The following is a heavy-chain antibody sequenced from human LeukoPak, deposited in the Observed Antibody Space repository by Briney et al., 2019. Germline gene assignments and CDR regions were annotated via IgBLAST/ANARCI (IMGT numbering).Heavy chain of an antibody. J-gene: IGHJ4*02. CDR2: IWYDGSNK. CDR3: ARVYCNYGYFGY. CDR1: GFTFSSYG. V-gene: IGHV3-33*01. Sequence: PGRSLRLSCAASGFTFSSYGMHWVRQAPGKGLEWVAVIWYDGSNKYYADSVKGRFTISRDNSKNTLYLQMNSRRAEDTAVYYCARVYCNYGYFGYWGQGTLVTVSS. D-gene: IGHD3-10*01.